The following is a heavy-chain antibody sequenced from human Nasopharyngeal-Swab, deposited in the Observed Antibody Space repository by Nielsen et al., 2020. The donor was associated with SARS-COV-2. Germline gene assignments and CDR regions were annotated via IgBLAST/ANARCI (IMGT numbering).Heavy chain of an antibody. D-gene: IGHD6-19*01. J-gene: IGHJ4*02. V-gene: IGHV3-49*03. CDR3: TRDRDSSGWYWFDY. Sequence: GESLKISCTASGFTFGDYAMSWFRQAPGKGLEWVGFIRSKAYGGTTEYAASVKGRFTISRDDSKSIAYLQMNSLNTEDTAVYYCTRDRDSSGWYWFDYWGQGTLVTVSS. CDR1: GFTFGDYA. CDR2: IRSKAYGGTT.